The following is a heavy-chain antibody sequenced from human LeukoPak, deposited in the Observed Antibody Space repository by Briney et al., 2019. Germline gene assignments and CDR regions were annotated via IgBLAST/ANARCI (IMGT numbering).Heavy chain of an antibody. Sequence: SETLSLTCTVSGGSISSYYWSWTRQPPGKGLEWIGYIYYSGSTNYNPSLKSRVTISVDTSKNQFSLKLSSVTAADTAVYYCARRREGEYYFDYWGQGTLVTVSS. CDR1: GGSISSYY. CDR3: ARRREGEYYFDY. D-gene: IGHD3-16*01. J-gene: IGHJ4*02. CDR2: IYYSGST. V-gene: IGHV4-59*08.